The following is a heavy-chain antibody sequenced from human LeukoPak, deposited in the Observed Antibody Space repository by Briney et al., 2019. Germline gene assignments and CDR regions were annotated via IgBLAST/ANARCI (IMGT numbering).Heavy chain of an antibody. CDR1: VGTFSFYA. V-gene: IGHV1-69*04. CDR2: IIPVLDIV. Sequence: ASVKVSSNAPVGTFSFYAMNWVRQAPGQGLEWVGRIIPVLDIVSYAQRFRGRVSITADKSTNTADMELSSLTSEDTAVYFCASDGHCRDDACSQVWYFDPWGQGTRVTVSS. J-gene: IGHJ4*02. D-gene: IGHD5-24*01. CDR3: ASDGHCRDDACSQVWYFDP.